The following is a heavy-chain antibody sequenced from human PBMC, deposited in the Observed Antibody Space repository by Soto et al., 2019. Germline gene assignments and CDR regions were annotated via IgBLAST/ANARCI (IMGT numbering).Heavy chain of an antibody. Sequence: GGSLRLSCAASGFTFSSYAMHWVRQAPGKGLEWVAVISYDGSNKYYADSVKGRFTISRDNSKNTLYLQMNSLRAEDTAVYYCARDRITMVRGVTRQIYYYYGMDVWGQGTTVTVSS. D-gene: IGHD3-10*01. J-gene: IGHJ6*02. CDR3: ARDRITMVRGVTRQIYYYYGMDV. CDR2: ISYDGSNK. V-gene: IGHV3-30-3*01. CDR1: GFTFSSYA.